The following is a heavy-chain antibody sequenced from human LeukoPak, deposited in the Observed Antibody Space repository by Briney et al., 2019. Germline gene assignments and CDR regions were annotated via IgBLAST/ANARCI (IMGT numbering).Heavy chain of an antibody. CDR3: ERDQVGYYYYYMDV. J-gene: IGHJ6*03. V-gene: IGHV3-53*01. Sequence: GGSLRLSCAASGFTVSSNYMSWVRQAPGKGLEWVSDIYSGGSTYYADSVKGRFTISRDNSKNTLYLQMTSLRAEDTAVYYCERDQVGYYYYYMDVWGKGTTVTVSS. CDR2: IYSGGST. CDR1: GFTVSSNY. D-gene: IGHD2-15*01.